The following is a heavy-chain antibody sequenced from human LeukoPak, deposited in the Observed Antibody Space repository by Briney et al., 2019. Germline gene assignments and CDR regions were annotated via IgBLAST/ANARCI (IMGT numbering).Heavy chain of an antibody. CDR2: IYYSGST. J-gene: IGHJ5*02. V-gene: IGHV4-59*01. CDR1: GGSISSYY. CDR3: ARNRASYYDILPRGNWFDP. D-gene: IGHD3-9*01. Sequence: SETLSLTCTVSGGSISSYYWSWIRQPPGKGLEWIGYIYYSGSTNYNPSLKSRVTISVDTSKNQFSLKLSSVTAADTAVYYCARNRASYYDILPRGNWFDPWGRGTLVTVSS.